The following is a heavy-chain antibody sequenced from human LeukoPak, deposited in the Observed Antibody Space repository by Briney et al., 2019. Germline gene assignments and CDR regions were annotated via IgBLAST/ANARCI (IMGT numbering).Heavy chain of an antibody. CDR2: ISGSGGST. CDR3: ARVIGYSGYDIYYYGMDV. V-gene: IGHV3-23*01. Sequence: GGSLRLSCAASGFTFSSYAMNWVRQAPGKGLEWVSAISGSGGSTYYADSVKGRFTISRDNSKNTLYLQMNSLRAEDTAVYYCARVIGYSGYDIYYYGMDVWGQGTTVTVSS. J-gene: IGHJ6*02. CDR1: GFTFSSYA. D-gene: IGHD5-12*01.